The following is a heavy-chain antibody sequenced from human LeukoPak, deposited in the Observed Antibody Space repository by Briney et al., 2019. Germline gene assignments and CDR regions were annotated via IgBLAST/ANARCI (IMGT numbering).Heavy chain of an antibody. CDR2: IYHSGST. V-gene: IGHV4-38-2*02. CDR3: ARPYYGSYYMDV. Sequence: PSETLSLTCTVSGYSISSGYYWGWIRQPPGKGLEWIGSIYHSGSTYYNPSLKSRVTISVDASKNQSSLKLSSVTAADTAVYYCARPYYGSYYMDVWGKGTTVTVYS. CDR1: GYSISSGYY. J-gene: IGHJ6*03. D-gene: IGHD3-10*01.